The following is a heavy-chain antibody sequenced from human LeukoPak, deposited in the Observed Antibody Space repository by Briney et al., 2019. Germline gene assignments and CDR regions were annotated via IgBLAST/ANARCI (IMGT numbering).Heavy chain of an antibody. J-gene: IGHJ5*02. V-gene: IGHV3-48*01. D-gene: IGHD3-10*01. Sequence: GGSLRLSCAASGFTFSSYSMNWVRQAPGKGLEWVSYISSSSSTIYYADSVKGRFTISRDNAKNSLYLQMNSLRAEDTAVYYCARERVELLWFGELVEYHNTPYNWFDPWGQGTLVTVSS. CDR2: ISSSSSTI. CDR1: GFTFSSYS. CDR3: ARERVELLWFGELVEYHNTPYNWFDP.